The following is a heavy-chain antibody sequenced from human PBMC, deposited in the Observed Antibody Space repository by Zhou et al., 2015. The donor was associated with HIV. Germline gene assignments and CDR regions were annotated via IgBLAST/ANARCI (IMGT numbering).Heavy chain of an antibody. V-gene: IGHV1-69*01. CDR3: ASGSKTPTLRKVYYYYMDV. J-gene: IGHJ6*03. CDR2: IIPIFGTA. D-gene: IGHD3-10*01. Sequence: QVQLVQSGAEVKKPGSSVKVSCKASGGTFSSYAISWVRQAPGQGLEWMGGIIPIFGTANYAQKFQGRVTITADESTSTAYMELSSLRSEDTAVYYCASGSKTPTLRKVYYYYMDVWGKGTTVTVSS. CDR1: GGTFSSYA.